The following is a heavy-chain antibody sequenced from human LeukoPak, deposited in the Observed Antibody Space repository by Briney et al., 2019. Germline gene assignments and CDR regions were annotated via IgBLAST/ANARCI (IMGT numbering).Heavy chain of an antibody. CDR3: ARRLSTRSYYLDD. J-gene: IGHJ4*02. Sequence: PSETLSLTCAVYGGSFSGYYWSWIRQPPGKGLEWIGDIYYSGTTNYNPSLKSRVTMSVDTSKNQFSLKLNSATAADTAVYYCARRLSTRSYYLDDWGQGTLVTVSS. V-gene: IGHV4-34*01. CDR2: IYYSGTT. CDR1: GGSFSGYY. D-gene: IGHD2/OR15-2a*01.